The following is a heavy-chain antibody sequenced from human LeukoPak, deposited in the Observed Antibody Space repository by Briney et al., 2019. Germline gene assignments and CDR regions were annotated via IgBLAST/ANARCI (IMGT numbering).Heavy chain of an antibody. D-gene: IGHD3-16*01. CDR3: ARDVPGGLGGVDY. Sequence: GGSLRLSCAASGFSFRTYSMHWVRQGPGKGLEWVSRVNSDGSITTYADSVKGRFTISRDNAKNTLYLQMNSLRAEDTAVYYCARDVPGGLGGVDYWGQGTQVTVSS. CDR1: GFSFRTYS. CDR2: VNSDGSIT. J-gene: IGHJ4*02. V-gene: IGHV3-74*03.